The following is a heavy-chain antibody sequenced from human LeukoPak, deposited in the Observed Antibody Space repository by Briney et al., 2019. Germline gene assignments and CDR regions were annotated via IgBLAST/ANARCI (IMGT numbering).Heavy chain of an antibody. V-gene: IGHV4-59*08. Sequence: SETLSLTCTVSGGSISNYYRSWIRQPPGKGLEWIGYIYYSGSTNYNPSLKSRVTISVDTSKNQFSLKLSSVTAADTAVYYCASHDYGDRFDPWGQGTLVTVSS. CDR3: ASHDYGDRFDP. D-gene: IGHD4-17*01. CDR2: IYYSGST. J-gene: IGHJ5*02. CDR1: GGSISNYY.